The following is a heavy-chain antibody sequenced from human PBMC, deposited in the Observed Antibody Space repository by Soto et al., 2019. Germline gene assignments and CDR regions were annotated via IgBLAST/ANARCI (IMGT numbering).Heavy chain of an antibody. V-gene: IGHV1-18*01. Sequence: ASVKVSCKASGYTFTSYGISWVRQAPGQGLEWMGWISAYNGNTNYAQKLQGRVTMTTDTSTSTAYMELRSLRSDDTAVYYCARERESEEGRSSWYPYYYYGMDVWGQGTTVTVSS. CDR2: ISAYNGNT. CDR3: ARERESEEGRSSWYPYYYYGMDV. D-gene: IGHD6-13*01. CDR1: GYTFTSYG. J-gene: IGHJ6*02.